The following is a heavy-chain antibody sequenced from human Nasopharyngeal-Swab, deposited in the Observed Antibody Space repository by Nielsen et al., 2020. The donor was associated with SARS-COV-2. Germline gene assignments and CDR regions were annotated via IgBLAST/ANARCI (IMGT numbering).Heavy chain of an antibody. CDR2: IIPIFGTA. V-gene: IGHV1-69*13. CDR1: GGTFSSYA. D-gene: IGHD3-22*01. CDR3: ARDRKGAYYYDSSGYSNWFDP. Sequence: SVKVSCKASGGTFSSYAISWVRQAPGQGLEWMGGIIPIFGTANYAQKFQGRVTITADESTSTAYVELSSLRSEDTAVYYCARDRKGAYYYDSSGYSNWFDPWGQGTLVTVSS. J-gene: IGHJ5*02.